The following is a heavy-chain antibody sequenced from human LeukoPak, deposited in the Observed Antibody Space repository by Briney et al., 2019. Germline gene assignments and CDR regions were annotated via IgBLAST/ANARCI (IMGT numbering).Heavy chain of an antibody. CDR3: ARRVGYCSSTSCYPTYDAFDI. Sequence: PSETLSLTCTVSGGSISSSSYYWGWIRQPPGKGLEWIGSIYYSGSTYYNPSLKSRVTISVDTSKNQFSLKLSSVTAADTAVYYCARRVGYCSSTSCYPTYDAFDIWGQGTMVTVSS. CDR1: GGSISSSSYY. CDR2: IYYSGST. D-gene: IGHD2-2*01. J-gene: IGHJ3*02. V-gene: IGHV4-39*01.